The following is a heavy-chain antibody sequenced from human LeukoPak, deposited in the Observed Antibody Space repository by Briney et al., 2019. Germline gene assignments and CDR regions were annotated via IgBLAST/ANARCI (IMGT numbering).Heavy chain of an antibody. CDR2: IYYSGST. J-gene: IGHJ5*02. CDR1: GGSISSGDYY. CDR3: ARAEYYGSGFFDP. V-gene: IGHV4-30-4*01. Sequence: SETLSLTCTVSGGSISSGDYYWSWIRQPPGKGLEWIGYIYYSGSTYYNPSLKSRLTVSVDTSKNQSSLKLSSVTAADTAVYYCARAEYYGSGFFDPWGQGTLVTVSS. D-gene: IGHD3-10*01.